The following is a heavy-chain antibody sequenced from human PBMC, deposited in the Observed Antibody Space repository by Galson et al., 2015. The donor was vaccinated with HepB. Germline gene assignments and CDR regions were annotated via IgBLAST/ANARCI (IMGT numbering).Heavy chain of an antibody. CDR2: ITYDGSHK. J-gene: IGHJ4*02. CDR1: GFTFSPYA. Sequence: SLRLSCAASGFTFSPYAMHWVRQAPGKGLEWVAVITYDGSHKYYGDSVKGRFTISRDNSKNTLYLEMNNVRAEDTALYYCAKDTQEAPEGYNQGAFEHWGRGALITVSS. V-gene: IGHV3-30*18. D-gene: IGHD1-1*01. CDR3: AKDTQEAPEGYNQGAFEH.